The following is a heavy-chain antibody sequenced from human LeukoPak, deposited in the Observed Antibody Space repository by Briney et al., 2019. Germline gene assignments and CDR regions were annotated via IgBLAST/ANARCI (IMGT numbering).Heavy chain of an antibody. D-gene: IGHD2-2*01. Sequence: GGSLRLSCAASGFTFSSYGMHWVRQAPGKGLEWVAFIRYDGSNKYYADSVKGRFTISRDNSKNTLYLQMNSLRAEDTAVYYCAKDLPSGTYHDAFDIWGQGTMVTVSS. CDR3: AKDLPSGTYHDAFDI. CDR2: IRYDGSNK. V-gene: IGHV3-30*02. J-gene: IGHJ3*02. CDR1: GFTFSSYG.